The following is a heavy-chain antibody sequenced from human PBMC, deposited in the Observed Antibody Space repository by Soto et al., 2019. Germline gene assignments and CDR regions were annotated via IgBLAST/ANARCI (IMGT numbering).Heavy chain of an antibody. CDR1: GNRFSSYW. D-gene: IGHD3-3*01. Sequence: GESLKISCKGSGNRFSSYWIAWVRQMPGKGLEWMGIIYPADSDTRYSPSFQDQAAISADKSINTAYLHWSNLKASDTAMFYCARYYDEYYFDYWGQGTLVTVSS. CDR2: IYPADSDT. CDR3: ARYYDEYYFDY. V-gene: IGHV5-51*01. J-gene: IGHJ4*02.